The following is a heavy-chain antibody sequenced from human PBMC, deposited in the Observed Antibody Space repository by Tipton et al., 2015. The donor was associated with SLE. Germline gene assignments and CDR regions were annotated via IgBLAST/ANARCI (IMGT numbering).Heavy chain of an antibody. D-gene: IGHD6-13*01. CDR2: IYPGDSDT. CDR3: ARQDGSSEFDY. CDR1: GYRFANSW. V-gene: IGHV5-51*01. Sequence: VQLVQSGAEAKKPGDSLKISCSGSGYRFANSWLGWVRHVPGKGLEWMGVIYPGDSDTIYNPSFQGQVTLSVDKSTNTAFLQWASLKASDSGYYYCARQDGSSEFDYWGQGTLVTASS. J-gene: IGHJ4*02.